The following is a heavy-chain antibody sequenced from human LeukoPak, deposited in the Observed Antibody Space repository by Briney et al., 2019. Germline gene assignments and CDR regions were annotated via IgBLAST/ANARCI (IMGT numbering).Heavy chain of an antibody. CDR3: ARHRIRYGSGSSNWFDP. J-gene: IGHJ5*02. Sequence: LETLSLTCTVSGGSISSSSYYWGWIRQPPGKGLEWIGSIYYSGSTYYNPSLKSRVTISVDTSKNQFSLKLSSVTAADTAVYYCARHRIRYGSGSSNWFDPWGQGTLLTVFS. CDR1: GGSISSSSYY. D-gene: IGHD3-10*01. CDR2: IYYSGST. V-gene: IGHV4-39*01.